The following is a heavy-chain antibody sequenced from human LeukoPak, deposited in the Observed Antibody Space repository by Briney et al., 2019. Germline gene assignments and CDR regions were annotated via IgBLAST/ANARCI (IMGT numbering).Heavy chain of an antibody. CDR2: ISAYNGNT. CDR1: GYTFTSYG. D-gene: IGHD2-2*02. V-gene: IGHV1-18*01. Sequence: ASVKVSCKASGYTFTSYGISWVRQAPGQGLEWMGWISAYNGNTNYAQKLQGRVTMTTDTSTSTAYMELRSLRSDDTAVYYCARVPGYCSSTSCYKDYYYYYYMDVWGKGTTVTVSS. CDR3: ARVPGYCSSTSCYKDYYYYYYMDV. J-gene: IGHJ6*03.